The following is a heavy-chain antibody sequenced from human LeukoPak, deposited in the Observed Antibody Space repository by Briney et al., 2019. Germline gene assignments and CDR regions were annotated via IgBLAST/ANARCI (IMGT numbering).Heavy chain of an antibody. CDR1: GYTFSGYF. V-gene: IGHV1-2*02. CDR2: INPNTGAT. Sequence: ASVKVSCKASGYTFSGYFIHWVRQTPGHGLEWMGWINPNTGATNYAQKFQGRVTVTRDTSISTAYMELSRLRSDDTAVYYCARHIGHGAFDIWGHGTMVTVSS. CDR3: ARHIGHGAFDI. J-gene: IGHJ3*02.